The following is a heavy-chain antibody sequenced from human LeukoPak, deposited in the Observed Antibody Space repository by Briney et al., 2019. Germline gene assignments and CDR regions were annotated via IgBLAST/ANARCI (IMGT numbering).Heavy chain of an antibody. CDR3: AKGQKDEYYFDY. V-gene: IGHV3-53*01. CDR1: GFTVKNTY. J-gene: IGHJ4*02. Sequence: PGGSLRLSCVVSGFTVKNTYVSWVRQAPGKGLEWLSVMYSGGSTYYPDSVKGRFTISRDNSKNTLYLQMNSLRAEDTAVYYCAKGQKDEYYFDYWGQGTLVTVSS. CDR2: MYSGGST.